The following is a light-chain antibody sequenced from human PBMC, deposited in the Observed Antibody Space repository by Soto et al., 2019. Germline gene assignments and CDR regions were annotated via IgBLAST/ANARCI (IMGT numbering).Light chain of an antibody. Sequence: IVLTQSPATLSMSPGERATLSCRASQSVNSNLAWYQQKPGQAPSLLIYGASTRAAGIPARFSASGSGTEFTLTISTLQSEDFAVYYCHHYSGWPPWTFGQGTKVEI. J-gene: IGKJ1*01. V-gene: IGKV3D-15*01. CDR1: QSVNSN. CDR2: GAS. CDR3: HHYSGWPPWT.